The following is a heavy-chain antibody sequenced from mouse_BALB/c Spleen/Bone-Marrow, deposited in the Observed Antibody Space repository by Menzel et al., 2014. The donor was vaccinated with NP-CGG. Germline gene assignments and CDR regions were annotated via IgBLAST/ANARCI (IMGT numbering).Heavy chain of an antibody. J-gene: IGHJ4*01. D-gene: IGHD1-1*01. CDR3: TYMGYYGSSYAMDY. CDR1: GYTFTSYW. Sequence: VQLVESGAELVKPGASVKLSCKASGYTFTSYWMHWVKLRPGQGFEWIGEINPSNGGTNYNEKFKRKATLTVDKSSSTAYMQLSGLTSEDSAVYYCTYMGYYGSSYAMDYWGQGTSVTVSS. V-gene: IGHV1S16*01. CDR2: INPSNGGT.